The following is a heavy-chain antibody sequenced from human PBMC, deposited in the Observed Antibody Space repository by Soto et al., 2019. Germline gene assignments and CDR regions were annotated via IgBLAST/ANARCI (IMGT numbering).Heavy chain of an antibody. CDR2: IIPIFGTA. CDR3: ARDTLDYYDSSGTSFDY. D-gene: IGHD3-22*01. V-gene: IGHV1-69*01. J-gene: IGHJ4*02. CDR1: GGPFSSYA. Sequence: SVKVYFKAAGGPFSSYAISLGRQAPGQGLEWMGGIIPIFGTANYAQKFQGRVTITADESTSTAYTELSSLRAEDTAVYYCARDTLDYYDSSGTSFDYWGQGTLVTVSS.